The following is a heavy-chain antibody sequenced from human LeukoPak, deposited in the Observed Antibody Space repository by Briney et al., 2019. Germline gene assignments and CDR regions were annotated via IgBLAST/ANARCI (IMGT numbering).Heavy chain of an antibody. V-gene: IGHV1-24*01. CDR1: GYTLTELS. J-gene: IGHJ4*02. D-gene: IGHD3-22*01. CDR3: ATAKRSYYDSSGYYYDY. CDR2: FDPEGGET. Sequence: ASVKVSCKVSGYTLTELSMHWVRQAPGKGLEWMGGFDPEGGETIYAQKFQGRVTMTEDTSTDTAYMELSSLRSEDTAVYYCATAKRSYYDSSGYYYDYWGQGTLVTVSS.